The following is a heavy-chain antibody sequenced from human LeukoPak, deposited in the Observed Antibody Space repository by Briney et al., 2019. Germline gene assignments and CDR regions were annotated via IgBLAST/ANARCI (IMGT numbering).Heavy chain of an antibody. J-gene: IGHJ4*02. CDR2: INRSGST. CDR3: ARDGFYCGDDCYVDY. D-gene: IGHD2-21*02. V-gene: IGHV4-34*01. CDR1: GGSLSYYY. Sequence: SETLSLTCAVYGGSLSYYYWSWIRQPPEKGLEWIGEINRSGSTNYNPSLKSRASISVDTSKNQFSLKLSSVTAADTAVYYCARDGFYCGDDCYVDYWGKGTLVTVSS.